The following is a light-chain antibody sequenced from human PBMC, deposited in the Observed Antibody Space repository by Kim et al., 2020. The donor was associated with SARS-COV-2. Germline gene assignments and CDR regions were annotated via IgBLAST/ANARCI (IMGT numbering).Light chain of an antibody. CDR1: SSNIGAGYD. J-gene: IGLJ3*02. CDR2: GNS. CDR3: QSYDSSLSGWV. V-gene: IGLV1-40*01. Sequence: QSVLTQPHSVSGAPGQRVTISCTGSSSNIGAGYDVHWYQQLPGTAPKLLIYGNSNRPSGVPDRFSGSKSGTSASLAITGLQAEDEAVYYCQSYDSSLSGWVFGGGTQLTFL.